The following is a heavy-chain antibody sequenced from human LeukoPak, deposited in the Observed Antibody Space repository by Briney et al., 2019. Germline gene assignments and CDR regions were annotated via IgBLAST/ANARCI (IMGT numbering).Heavy chain of an antibody. V-gene: IGHV3-30*02. J-gene: IGHJ4*02. CDR1: GFTFSTHD. CDR2: IRYDGSNK. CDR3: AKDPIAVAGRTYFDY. D-gene: IGHD6-19*01. Sequence: GRSLRLSCAAAGFTFSTHDMHWVRQAPGKGLEWVAIIRYDGSNKYYADSVKGRFTISRDNSKNTLYLQMNSLRAEDTAVYYCAKDPIAVAGRTYFDYWGQGTLVTVSS.